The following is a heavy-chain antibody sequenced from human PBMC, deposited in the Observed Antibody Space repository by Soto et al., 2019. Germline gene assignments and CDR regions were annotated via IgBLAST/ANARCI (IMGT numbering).Heavy chain of an antibody. CDR3: ANSRGSGWYGAFDI. CDR1: TLPLRNSD. J-gene: IGHJ3*02. D-gene: IGHD6-19*01. Sequence: QPGGSLRLSCRDSTLPLRNSDVSWVRQAPGKGLEWLSVILVGGHTTYSTDSARGRFTISRDNSKNTLYLQMNSLRAEDTAVYYCANSRGSGWYGAFDIWGQGTMVTVSS. V-gene: IGHV3-23*03. CDR2: ILVGGHTT.